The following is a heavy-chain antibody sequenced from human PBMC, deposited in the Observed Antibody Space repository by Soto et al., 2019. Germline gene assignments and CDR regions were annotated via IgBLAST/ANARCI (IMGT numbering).Heavy chain of an antibody. CDR3: ASGATIVGVVTFDY. CDR2: INPNSGDT. J-gene: IGHJ4*02. V-gene: IGHV1-2*02. CDR1: GYTFTGYY. Sequence: ASVKVSCKASGYTFTGYYMHWVRQAPGQGLEWMGWINPNSGDTNSAQKFQGRVTMTRDTSIATAYMELSRLRSDDTAVYYCASGATIVGVVTFDYWGQGTLVTVSS. D-gene: IGHD3-3*01.